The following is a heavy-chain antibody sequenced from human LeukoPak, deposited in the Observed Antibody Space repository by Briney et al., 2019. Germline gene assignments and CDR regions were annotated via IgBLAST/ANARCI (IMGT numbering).Heavy chain of an antibody. CDR3: ARAVGSGSFQTYYYYMDV. Sequence: EAVSGSGTGRGGCISRYYWNWIRQPAGKGLEGIGRIYTSGSTNYNPSLKSRVTMSVDTSKNQFSLKLSSVTAADTAVYYCARAVGSGSFQTYYYYMDVWGKGTTVTISS. V-gene: IGHV4-4*07. D-gene: IGHD3-10*01. CDR1: GGCISRYY. J-gene: IGHJ6*03. CDR2: IYTSGST.